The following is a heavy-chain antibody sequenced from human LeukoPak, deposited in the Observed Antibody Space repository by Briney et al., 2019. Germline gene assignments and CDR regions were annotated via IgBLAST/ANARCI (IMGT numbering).Heavy chain of an antibody. Sequence: ASVKVSCKASGYTFTSYGISWVRQAPGQGLEWRGWISAYNGNTNYAQKLQGRVTMTTDTSTSTAYMELRSLRSDDTAVYYCARGVSIFGVVKSGGYYYMDVWGKGTTVTVSS. J-gene: IGHJ6*03. D-gene: IGHD3-3*01. V-gene: IGHV1-18*01. CDR2: ISAYNGNT. CDR3: ARGVSIFGVVKSGGYYYMDV. CDR1: GYTFTSYG.